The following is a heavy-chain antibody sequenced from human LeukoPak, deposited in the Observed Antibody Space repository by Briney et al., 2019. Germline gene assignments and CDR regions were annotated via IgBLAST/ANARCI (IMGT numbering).Heavy chain of an antibody. CDR3: ARAYYYDSSGYYSSSYYYYYMDV. D-gene: IGHD3-22*01. Sequence: SETLSLTCAVYGGSFSGYYWSWIRQPPGKGLEWIGEINHSGSTNYNPSLKSRVTISVDTSKNQFSLKLSSVTAADTAVYYCARAYYYDSSGYYSSSYYYYYMDVWGKGTTVTVSS. CDR2: INHSGST. V-gene: IGHV4-34*01. J-gene: IGHJ6*03. CDR1: GGSFSGYY.